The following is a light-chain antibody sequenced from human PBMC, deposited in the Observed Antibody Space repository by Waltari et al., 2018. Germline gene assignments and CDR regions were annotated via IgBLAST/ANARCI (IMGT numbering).Light chain of an antibody. CDR2: TTS. CDR1: QTITHN. CDR3: QQYYSNPLT. Sequence: DLQMTQSPSSLSASVGDTVTLPCRASQTITHNLIWYQHKPGKAPKLLIYTTSSLLDGVPSRFSGSGSGTDFTLTINSLQPEDFATYDCQQYYSNPLTFGGGTKVDI. J-gene: IGKJ4*02. V-gene: IGKV1-39*01.